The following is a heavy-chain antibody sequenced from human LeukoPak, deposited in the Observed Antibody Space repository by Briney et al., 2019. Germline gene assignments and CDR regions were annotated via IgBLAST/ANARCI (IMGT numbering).Heavy chain of an antibody. V-gene: IGHV4-4*07. Sequence: SEAQSLTCTVSGGSISSYYWSWIRQPAGKGLEWIGRIYTSGSTNYNPSLKSRVTMSVDTSKNQFSLKLSSVTAADTAVYYCARDSAVADYYYYYYMDVWGKGTTVTVSS. CDR3: ARDSAVADYYYYYYMDV. D-gene: IGHD6-19*01. CDR2: IYTSGST. CDR1: GGSISSYY. J-gene: IGHJ6*03.